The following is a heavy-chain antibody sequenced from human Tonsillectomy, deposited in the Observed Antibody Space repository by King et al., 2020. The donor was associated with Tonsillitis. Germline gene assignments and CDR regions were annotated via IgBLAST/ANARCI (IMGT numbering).Heavy chain of an antibody. V-gene: IGHV1-46*01. CDR3: ARDLFSNSSGWFPKDY. J-gene: IGHJ4*02. D-gene: IGHD6-19*01. CDR2: INPSGGST. Sequence: QLVQSGAEVKKPGASVKVSCKASGYTFTSYYMHWVRQAPGQGLEWMGIINPSGGSTSYAQKFQGRVTMTRDTSTSTVYMELSSLRSEDTAVYYCARDLFSNSSGWFPKDYWGQGTLVTVSS. CDR1: GYTFTSYY.